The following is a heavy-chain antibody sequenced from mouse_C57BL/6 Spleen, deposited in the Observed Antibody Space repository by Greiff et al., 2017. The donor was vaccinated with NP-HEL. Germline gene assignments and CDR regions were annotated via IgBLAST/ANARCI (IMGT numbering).Heavy chain of an antibody. Sequence: EVKLMESGPGLVKPSQSLSLTCSVTGYSITSGYYWNWIRQFPGNKLEWMGYISYDGSNNYNPSLKNRISITRDTSKNQFFLKLNSVTTEDTATYYCARDLYDYDGNYFDYWGQGTTLTVSS. CDR3: ARDLYDYDGNYFDY. CDR2: ISYDGSN. V-gene: IGHV3-6*01. D-gene: IGHD2-4*01. CDR1: GYSITSGYY. J-gene: IGHJ2*01.